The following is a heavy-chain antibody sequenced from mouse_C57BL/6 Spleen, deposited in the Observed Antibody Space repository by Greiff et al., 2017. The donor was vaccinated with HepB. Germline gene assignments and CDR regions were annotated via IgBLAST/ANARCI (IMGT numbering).Heavy chain of an antibody. CDR1: GYSFTDYN. D-gene: IGHD2-3*01. CDR3: AREGAMVYDGYLDY. Sequence: VQLQQSGPELVKPGASVKISCKASGYSFTDYNMNWVKQSNGKSLEWIGVINPNYGTTSYNQKFKGKATVTVDQSSSTAYMQLNSLTSEDSAVYYCAREGAMVYDGYLDYWGQGTTLTVSS. CDR2: INPNYGTT. J-gene: IGHJ2*01. V-gene: IGHV1-39*01.